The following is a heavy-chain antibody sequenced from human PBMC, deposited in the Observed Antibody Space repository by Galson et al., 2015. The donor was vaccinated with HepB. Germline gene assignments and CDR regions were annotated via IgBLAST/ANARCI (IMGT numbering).Heavy chain of an antibody. V-gene: IGHV1-3*01. CDR2: INAGKGNT. D-gene: IGHD1-26*01. J-gene: IGHJ6*02. CDR1: GYTFTRYA. Sequence: SVKVSCKASGYTFTRYAIHWVRQAPGQRLEWMGWINAGKGNTKYSQKFQGRVTITRDTSASTAYMELSSLRSEDTAVYYCARPPPGWEGALVGPEGYYHGMDVVFQVTPVTVYS. CDR3: ARPPPGWEGALVGPEGYYHGMDV.